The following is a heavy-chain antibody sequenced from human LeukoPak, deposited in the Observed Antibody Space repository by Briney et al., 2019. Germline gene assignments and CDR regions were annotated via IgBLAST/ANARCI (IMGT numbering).Heavy chain of an antibody. J-gene: IGHJ3*02. CDR2: MNPNSGNT. CDR1: GYTFTGYD. V-gene: IGHV1-8*03. Sequence: ASVKVSCKASGYTFTGYDINWVRQATGQGLEWMGWMNPNSGNTGYAQKFQGRVTITRNTSISTAYMELSSLRSEDTAVYYCARHAGGDYYDTQDAFDIWGQGTMVTVSS. D-gene: IGHD3-22*01. CDR3: ARHAGGDYYDTQDAFDI.